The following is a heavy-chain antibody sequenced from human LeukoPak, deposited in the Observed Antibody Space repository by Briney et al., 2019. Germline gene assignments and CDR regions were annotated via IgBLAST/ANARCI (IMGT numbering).Heavy chain of an antibody. V-gene: IGHV3-23*01. CDR1: GFTFSSHG. J-gene: IGHJ4*02. Sequence: PGGSLRLSCAASGFTFSSHGMSWVRQAPGKGLEWVSTISGSGDYTYYADSVKGRFTISRDNSKNTLYLQMNSLRAEGTAIYYCAKVTYGSGTYGAFDSWGQGTLVTVSS. D-gene: IGHD3-10*01. CDR3: AKVTYGSGTYGAFDS. CDR2: ISGSGDYT.